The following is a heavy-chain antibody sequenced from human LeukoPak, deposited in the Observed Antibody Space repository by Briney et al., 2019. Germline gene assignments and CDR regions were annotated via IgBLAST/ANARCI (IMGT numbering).Heavy chain of an antibody. CDR3: TNSPGYCGGDCYSRADDY. CDR1: GFTFDGFA. D-gene: IGHD2-21*02. CDR2: ICGAGGST. Sequence: GGSLRLSCAASGFTFDGFAMRWVRQAPGKGLEWVWHICGAGGSTYYADSVKGRFAISRDNSKNSLYLQMNSLRTEATALSYCTNSPGYCGGDCYSRADDYWGQGTLVTVSS. V-gene: IGHV3-43*02. J-gene: IGHJ4*02.